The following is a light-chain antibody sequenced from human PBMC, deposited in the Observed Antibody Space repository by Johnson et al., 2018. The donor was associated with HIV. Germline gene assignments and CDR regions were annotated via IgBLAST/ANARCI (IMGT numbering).Light chain of an antibody. CDR2: DNN. Sequence: QSVLTQPPSVSAAPGQKVTISCSGSSSNIGRNYVSWYQQLPGTAPKLLIFDNNKRPSGIPDRFSGSKSGTSATLGITGLQTGDEADYYCGTWDSSLSAGRYVFGTGTKVTVL. J-gene: IGLJ1*01. CDR3: GTWDSSLSAGRYV. CDR1: SSNIGRNY. V-gene: IGLV1-51*01.